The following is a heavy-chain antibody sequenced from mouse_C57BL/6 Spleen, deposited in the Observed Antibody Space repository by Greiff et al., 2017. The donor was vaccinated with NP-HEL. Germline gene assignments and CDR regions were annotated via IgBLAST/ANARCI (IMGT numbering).Heavy chain of an antibody. Sequence: VQLQQSGAELVRPGASVKLSCKASGYTFTDYYINWVKQRPGQGLEWIARIYPGSGNTYYNEKFKGKATLTAEKSSSTAYMQLSSLTSEDSAVYFCARLDYYGSSYEYFDVWGTGTTVTVSS. CDR3: ARLDYYGSSYEYFDV. D-gene: IGHD1-1*01. CDR1: GYTFTDYY. V-gene: IGHV1-76*01. J-gene: IGHJ1*03. CDR2: IYPGSGNT.